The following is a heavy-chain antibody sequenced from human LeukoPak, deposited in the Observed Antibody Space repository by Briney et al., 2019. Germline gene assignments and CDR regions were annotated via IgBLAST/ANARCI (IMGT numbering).Heavy chain of an antibody. D-gene: IGHD3-16*01. CDR3: ARSWGTGMDV. V-gene: IGHV3-74*01. J-gene: IGHJ6*02. Sequence: GGSLRLSCADSGFTLSNYWMHWVRQAPGKGPVWVSLINRDGTTTRYADSVKGRFTISRDNAKNSLFLQMISLRDEDTAVYYCARSWGTGMDVWGQGTTVSVSS. CDR2: INRDGTTT. CDR1: GFTLSNYW.